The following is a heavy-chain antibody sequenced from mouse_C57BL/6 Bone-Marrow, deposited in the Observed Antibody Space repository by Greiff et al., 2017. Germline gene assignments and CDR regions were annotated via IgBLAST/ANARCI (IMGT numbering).Heavy chain of an antibody. V-gene: IGHV1-55*01. Sequence: VQLQQPGAELVKPGASVKMSCKASGYTFTSYWITWVKQRPGQGLEWIGDIYPTSGRTNYNEKFKSKAMLTVDTSSNTAYMQLSRLTSEASAVFYCARSGPLGRSFDYWGQGTTLTVSS. D-gene: IGHD4-1*01. J-gene: IGHJ2*01. CDR1: GYTFTSYW. CDR3: ARSGPLGRSFDY. CDR2: IYPTSGRT.